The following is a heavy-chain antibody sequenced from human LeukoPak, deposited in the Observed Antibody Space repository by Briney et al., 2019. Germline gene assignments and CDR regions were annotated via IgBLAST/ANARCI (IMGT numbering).Heavy chain of an antibody. J-gene: IGHJ6*03. CDR2: IIPITGTA. D-gene: IGHD1-20*01. CDR1: GGTFSSSG. V-gene: IGHV1-69*13. Sequence: SVKVSCKASGGTFSSSGISWVRQAPGQGLEWMGGIIPITGTANYAQKFQGRVTITADESTSTAYMELSSLRSDDTAVYYCVTSPPAYYYYMDVWGKGTTVTVSS. CDR3: VTSPPAYYYYMDV.